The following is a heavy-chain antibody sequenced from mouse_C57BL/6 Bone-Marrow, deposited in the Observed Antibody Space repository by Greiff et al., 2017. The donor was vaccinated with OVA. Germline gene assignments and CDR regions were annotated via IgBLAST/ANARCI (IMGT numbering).Heavy chain of an antibody. CDR1: GYTFTDYY. V-gene: IGHV1-19*01. Sequence: VQLKESGPVLVKPGASVKMSCKASGYTFTDYYMNWVKQSHGKSLEWIGVINPYNGGTSYNQKFKGKATLTVDKSSSTAYMELNSLTSEDSAVYYCARRGVYDGYYWGQGTTLTVSS. J-gene: IGHJ2*01. D-gene: IGHD2-3*01. CDR3: ARRGVYDGYY. CDR2: INPYNGGT.